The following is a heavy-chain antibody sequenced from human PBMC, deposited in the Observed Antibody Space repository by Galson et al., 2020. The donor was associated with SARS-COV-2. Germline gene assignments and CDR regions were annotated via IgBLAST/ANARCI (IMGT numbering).Heavy chain of an antibody. Sequence: GGSLRLSCAGSGFTFSNYWMSWVRQAPGKGLEWVANIKDDGSQIYHADSVMGRFTISRDNAKTSLYLQMNGLRDEDTAVYYCARVWKQYYDASGYVWGQGALVTVSS. CDR3: ARVWKQYYDASGYV. J-gene: IGHJ4*02. D-gene: IGHD3-22*01. CDR2: IKDDGSQI. V-gene: IGHV3-7*03. CDR1: GFTFSNYW.